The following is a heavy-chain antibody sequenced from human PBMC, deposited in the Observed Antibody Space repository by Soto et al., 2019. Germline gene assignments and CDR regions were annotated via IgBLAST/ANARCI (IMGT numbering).Heavy chain of an antibody. D-gene: IGHD6-6*01. CDR3: VRNSSNTVAARDPFDP. J-gene: IGHJ5*02. Sequence: GESLKISCHDSGYGFTTKWISWVRQMPGKGLEWVGRVDPSDSYTDYSPSFRGHVIISVDRSVSTAYLEWSSLKASDSAIYYCVRNSSNTVAARDPFDPWGQGTLVTVS. V-gene: IGHV5-10-1*01. CDR2: VDPSDSYT. CDR1: GYGFTTKW.